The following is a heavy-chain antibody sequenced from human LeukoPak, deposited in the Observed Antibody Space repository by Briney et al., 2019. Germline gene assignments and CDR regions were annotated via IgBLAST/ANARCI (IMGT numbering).Heavy chain of an antibody. D-gene: IGHD2-15*01. CDR3: ARGGAVAANPFDY. CDR2: IYYSGST. J-gene: IGHJ4*02. Sequence: SETLSLTCTVSGGSISSSSYYWGWIRQPPGKGLEWIGSIYYSGSTYYNPSLKSRVTISVDTSKNQFSLKLSSVTAADTAVYYCARGGAVAANPFDYWGQGTLVTVSS. V-gene: IGHV4-39*01. CDR1: GGSISSSSYY.